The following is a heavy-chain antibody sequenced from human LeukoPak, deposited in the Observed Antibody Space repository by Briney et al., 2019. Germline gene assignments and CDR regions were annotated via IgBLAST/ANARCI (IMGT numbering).Heavy chain of an antibody. CDR3: ASQLLWFGEHSDAFDI. CDR2: IYYSGST. CDR1: GGSISSADYY. D-gene: IGHD3-10*01. V-gene: IGHV4-30-4*08. Sequence: SETLSLTCTVSGGSISSADYYWSWIRQPPGKGLEWIGYIYYSGSTYYNPSLKSRVTISVDTSKNQFSLKLSSVTAADTAVYYCASQLLWFGEHSDAFDIWGQGTMVTVSS. J-gene: IGHJ3*02.